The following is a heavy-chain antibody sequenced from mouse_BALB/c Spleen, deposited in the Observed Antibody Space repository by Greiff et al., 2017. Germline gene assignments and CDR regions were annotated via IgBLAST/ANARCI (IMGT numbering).Heavy chain of an antibody. CDR1: GFNIKDTY. Sequence: VQLQQSGAELVKPGASVKLSCTASGFNIKDTYMHWVKQRPEQGLEWIGRIDPANGNTKYDPKFQGKATITADTSSNTAYLQLSSLTSEDTAVYYCARGYYGYVHPCFAYWGQGTLVTVSA. V-gene: IGHV14-3*02. D-gene: IGHD1-2*01. J-gene: IGHJ3*01. CDR2: IDPANGNT. CDR3: ARGYYGYVHPCFAY.